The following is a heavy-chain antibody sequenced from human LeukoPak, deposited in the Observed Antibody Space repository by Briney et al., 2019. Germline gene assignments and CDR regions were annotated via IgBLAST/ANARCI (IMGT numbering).Heavy chain of an antibody. CDR2: IDTSGSTT. V-gene: IGHV3-48*03. D-gene: IGHD2-21*02. CDR3: ARETLGRGGDRLDF. J-gene: IGHJ4*02. Sequence: GGSLRLSCAASGFSFSSYEWNWVRQAPGKGLEWVSYIDTSGSTTFYADSVKGRFTTSRDNAKNSLFLQMSSLRAEDTAVYYCARETLGRGGDRLDFWGQGTRVTVSS. CDR1: GFSFSSYE.